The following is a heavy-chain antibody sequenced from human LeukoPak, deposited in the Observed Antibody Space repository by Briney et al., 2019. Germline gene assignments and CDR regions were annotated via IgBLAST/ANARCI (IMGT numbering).Heavy chain of an antibody. D-gene: IGHD6-13*01. V-gene: IGHV4-59*01. CDR2: IYYSGST. CDR3: ARSKQQLMIDY. J-gene: IGHJ4*02. CDR1: GGSISSYY. Sequence: SETLSLTCTVSGGSISSYYWSWIRQPPGKGLEWIGYIYYSGSTNYNPSLKSRVTISVDTSKNQFSLKLSSVTAADTAVYYCARSKQQLMIDYWGQGTLVTVSS.